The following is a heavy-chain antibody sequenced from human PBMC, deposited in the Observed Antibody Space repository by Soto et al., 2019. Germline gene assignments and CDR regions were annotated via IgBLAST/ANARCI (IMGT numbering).Heavy chain of an antibody. CDR3: ARGGAPARPNWFDP. V-gene: IGHV4-61*01. CDR2: IYYSGST. D-gene: IGHD1-26*01. CDR1: GESSSSVSYC. J-gene: IGHJ5*02. Sequence: FETLSHTCTVAGESSSSVSYCLRWIRQPPGKGLEWIGYIYYSGSTNYNPSLKSRVTISVDTSKNQFSLKLSSVTAADTAVYYCARGGAPARPNWFDPWGQGTLVTVSS.